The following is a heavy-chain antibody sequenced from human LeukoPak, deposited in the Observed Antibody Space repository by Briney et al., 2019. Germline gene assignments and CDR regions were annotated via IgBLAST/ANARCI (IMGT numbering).Heavy chain of an antibody. CDR1: GFTFSSYA. V-gene: IGHV3-30-3*01. Sequence: GRSLRLSCAASGFTFSSYAMHWVRQAPGKGLEWVAVISYDGSNKYYADSVKGRFTISRDNSKNTLYLQMNSLRAEGTAVYYCARVGEWELLADAFDIWGQGTMVTVSS. CDR2: ISYDGSNK. CDR3: ARVGEWELLADAFDI. D-gene: IGHD1-26*01. J-gene: IGHJ3*02.